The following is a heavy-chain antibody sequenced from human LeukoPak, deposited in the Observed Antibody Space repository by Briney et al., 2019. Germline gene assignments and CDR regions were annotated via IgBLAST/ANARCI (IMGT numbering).Heavy chain of an antibody. D-gene: IGHD2-15*01. CDR2: IYYSGST. V-gene: IGHV4-61*01. Sequence: SETLSLTCTVSGGSVSSGSYYWSWIRQPSGKGLEWIGYIYYSGSTNYNPSLKSRVTISVDTSKNQFSLKLSSVTAADTAVYYCATPNGGGSDIYYYGMDVWGQGTTVTVSS. J-gene: IGHJ6*02. CDR3: ATPNGGGSDIYYYGMDV. CDR1: GGSVSSGSYY.